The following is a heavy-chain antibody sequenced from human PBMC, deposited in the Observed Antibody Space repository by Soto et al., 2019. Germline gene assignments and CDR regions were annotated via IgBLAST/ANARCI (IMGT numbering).Heavy chain of an antibody. J-gene: IGHJ5*02. CDR3: AGCVLTVLPCCGEHRRWFDL. D-gene: IGHD3-10*01. Sequence: PSEPLSLTCTLSGGPISSRDYYWSWIRQPPGKGLEGIGNIYYSGSTYYNPTLKSPVTLSVDTTKNQFSLKLSSVTVADTAVYDCAGCVLTVLPCCGEHRRWFDLWGQGTLVTVSS. V-gene: IGHV4-30-4*01. CDR2: IYYSGST. CDR1: GGPISSRDYY.